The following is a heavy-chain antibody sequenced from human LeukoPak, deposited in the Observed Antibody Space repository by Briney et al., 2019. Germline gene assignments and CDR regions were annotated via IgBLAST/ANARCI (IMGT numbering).Heavy chain of an antibody. V-gene: IGHV4-4*07. CDR1: GGSISSYY. J-gene: IGHJ6*03. D-gene: IGHD2-2*01. CDR2: IYTSGST. Sequence: SETLSLTCTVSGGSISSYYWSWIRQPAGKGLEWIGRIYTSGSTNYNPSLKSRVTMSVDTSKNQFSLKLSSVTAADRAVYYCARGGCTSSTCYYYYYYMDVWGQGTTVTVSS. CDR3: ARGGCTSSTCYYYYYYMDV.